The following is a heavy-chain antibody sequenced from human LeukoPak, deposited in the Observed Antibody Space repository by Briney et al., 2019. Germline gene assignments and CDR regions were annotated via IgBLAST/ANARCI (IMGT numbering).Heavy chain of an antibody. CDR1: GGSIRSYY. CDR3: ASAHYELDAFDI. J-gene: IGHJ3*02. CDR2: IYYSGRT. D-gene: IGHD3-16*01. Sequence: SETLSLTCTVSGGSIRSYYWSWIRQPPGKGLEWIGYIYYSGRTNYNPSLKSRVTISVDTSKNQFSLKLSSVTAADTAVYYCASAHYELDAFDIWGQGTMVTVSS. V-gene: IGHV4-59*08.